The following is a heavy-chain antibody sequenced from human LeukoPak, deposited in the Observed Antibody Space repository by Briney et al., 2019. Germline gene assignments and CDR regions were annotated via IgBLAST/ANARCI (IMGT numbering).Heavy chain of an antibody. CDR2: IYHSGST. V-gene: IGHV4-38-2*02. D-gene: IGHD3-10*01. CDR3: ASGESYYGSGSYNLLYYFDY. Sequence: PSETLSLTCTVSGYSISSGYYWGWIRQPPGKGLEWIGSIYHSGSTYYNPSLKSRVTISVDTSKNQFSLKLSSVTAADTAVYYCASGESYYGSGSYNLLYYFDYWGQGTLVTVSS. CDR1: GYSISSGYY. J-gene: IGHJ4*02.